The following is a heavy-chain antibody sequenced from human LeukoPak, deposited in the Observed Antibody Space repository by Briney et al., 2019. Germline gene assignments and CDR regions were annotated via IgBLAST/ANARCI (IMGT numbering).Heavy chain of an antibody. Sequence: PSETLSLTCAVYGGSFSGYYWSCIRQPPGKGLEWIEEINHSGSTNYNPSLKSRVTISVDTSKNQFSLKLSSVTAADTAVYYCARGAEYYDYVWGSYRYGSAFDIWGQGTMVTVSS. CDR3: ARGAEYYDYVWGSYRYGSAFDI. V-gene: IGHV4-34*01. J-gene: IGHJ3*02. CDR1: GGSFSGYY. CDR2: INHSGST. D-gene: IGHD3-16*02.